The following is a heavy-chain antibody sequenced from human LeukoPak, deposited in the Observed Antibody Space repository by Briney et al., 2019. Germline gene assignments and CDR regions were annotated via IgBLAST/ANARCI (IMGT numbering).Heavy chain of an antibody. V-gene: IGHV3-7*04. Sequence: GGSLRLSCAAAGFTFSSCWMSWVRQAPGKGLEWVANIKQDGSEKYYVDSVKGRFTISRDNAKNSLYLQMNSLRAEDTAVYYCARQGYSYSYYWGQGTLVAVSS. D-gene: IGHD5-18*01. CDR3: ARQGYSYSYY. J-gene: IGHJ4*02. CDR1: GFTFSSCW. CDR2: IKQDGSEK.